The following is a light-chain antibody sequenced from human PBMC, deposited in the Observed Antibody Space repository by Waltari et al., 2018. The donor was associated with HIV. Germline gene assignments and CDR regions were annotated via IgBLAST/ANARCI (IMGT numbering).Light chain of an antibody. V-gene: IGLV2-8*01. CDR1: SSDIGGYNY. CDR3: SSFAPTNKFYVL. CDR2: EVT. J-gene: IGLJ2*01. Sequence: QSTLTQPPSASGSPGQSVTISCTGTSSDIGGYNYVTLYHQPPGKAPKLIMTEVTKRPSGVPDRFSGSKSGNTASLTVSGLQADDEALYYCSSFAPTNKFYVLFGGGTTLTVL.